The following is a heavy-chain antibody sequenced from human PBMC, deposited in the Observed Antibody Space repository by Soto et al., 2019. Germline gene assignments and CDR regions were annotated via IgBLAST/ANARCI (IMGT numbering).Heavy chain of an antibody. D-gene: IGHD3-22*01. CDR2: IGPNGAST. Sequence: PGGSLRLSCVASGFTFFSYGMGWVRQAPGRGLEWVSVIGPNGASTFSANSVKGRFTISRDNSENTLYLQMDSLRTEDTAVYFCAKLYYYDSTGYYRYFEYWGPGTLVTVSS. CDR1: GFTFFSYG. CDR3: AKLYYYDSTGYYRYFEY. V-gene: IGHV3-23*01. J-gene: IGHJ4*02.